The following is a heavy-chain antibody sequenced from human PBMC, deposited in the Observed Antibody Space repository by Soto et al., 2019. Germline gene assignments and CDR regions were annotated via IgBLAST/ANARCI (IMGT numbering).Heavy chain of an antibody. CDR2: ISGSGGST. CDR1: GFTFSSYA. V-gene: IGHV3-23*01. CDR3: AKDPHYYDSSGYYGY. D-gene: IGHD3-22*01. Sequence: GGSLRLSCAASGFTFSSYAMSWARQAQWKGLEWVSAISGSGGSTYYADSVKVRFTISRDNSKNTLYLQMNSLRAEDTAVYYCAKDPHYYDSSGYYGYWGQGTLVTVSS. J-gene: IGHJ4*02.